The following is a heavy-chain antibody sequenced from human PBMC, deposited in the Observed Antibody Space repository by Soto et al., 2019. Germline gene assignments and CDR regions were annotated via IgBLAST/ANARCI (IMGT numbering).Heavy chain of an antibody. CDR3: GRPSYDFLSGYYHPFAY. CDR1: GFTFSSYG. Sequence: QVQLVESGGGVVQPGRSLRLSCTASGFTFSSYGIHWVRQAPGKGLEWVAVIWYDGSSKYYTDSVKGRFTISRDNSKNMLYLQMNSLRAEDTAVYYCGRPSYDFLSGYYHPFAYWGQGTLVTVSS. CDR2: IWYDGSSK. V-gene: IGHV3-33*01. D-gene: IGHD3-3*01. J-gene: IGHJ4*02.